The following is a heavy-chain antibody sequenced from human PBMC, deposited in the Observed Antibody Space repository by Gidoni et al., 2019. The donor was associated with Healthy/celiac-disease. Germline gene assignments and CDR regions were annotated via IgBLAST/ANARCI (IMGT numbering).Heavy chain of an antibody. CDR2: IYYSGST. J-gene: IGHJ4*02. CDR3: ARRRAGCSGGSCYIDY. D-gene: IGHD2-15*01. CDR1: GCSIRSRSYY. Sequence: QLQLQESGPGLVKPSETLSLTCTVPGCSIRSRSYYWGWIRQPPGKGLEWIGSIYYSGSTYYNPSRKRRVTISVDTSKNQFSLKLSSVTAADTAVYYCARRRAGCSGGSCYIDYWGQGTLVTVSS. V-gene: IGHV4-39*01.